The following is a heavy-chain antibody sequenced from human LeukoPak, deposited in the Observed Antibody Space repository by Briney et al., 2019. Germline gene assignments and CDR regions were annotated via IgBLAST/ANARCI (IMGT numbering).Heavy chain of an antibody. CDR2: ISGSGGST. D-gene: IGHD3-9*01. CDR1: GFTFSSYA. CDR3: AKAPLQPEKDYDILTLPDDYYFDY. J-gene: IGHJ4*02. Sequence: PGGSLRLSCAASGFTFSSYAMSWVRLAPGKGLEWVSAISGSGGSTYYADSVKGRFTISRDNSKNTLYLQMNSLRAEDTAVYYCAKAPLQPEKDYDILTLPDDYYFDYWGQGTLVTVSS. V-gene: IGHV3-23*01.